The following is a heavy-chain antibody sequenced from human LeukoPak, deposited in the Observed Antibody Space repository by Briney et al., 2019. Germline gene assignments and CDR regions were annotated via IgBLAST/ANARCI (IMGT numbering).Heavy chain of an antibody. CDR3: ARDRIIGLGRYNWFDP. Sequence: GASVKVSCKASGYTFTSYAMHWVRQAPGQRLEWMGWINAGNGNTKYSQEFQGRVTITRDTSASTAYMELSSLRSEDMAVYYCARDRIIGLGRYNWFDPWGQGTLVTVSS. V-gene: IGHV1-3*03. J-gene: IGHJ5*02. D-gene: IGHD2/OR15-2a*01. CDR1: GYTFTSYA. CDR2: INAGNGNT.